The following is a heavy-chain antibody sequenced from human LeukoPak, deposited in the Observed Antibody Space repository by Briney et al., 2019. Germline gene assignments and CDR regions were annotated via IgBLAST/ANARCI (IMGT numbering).Heavy chain of an antibody. J-gene: IGHJ5*02. CDR3: ARQGGSYWDWFDP. V-gene: IGHV4-38-2*01. CDR1: GYSISSGYY. Sequence: SETLSLTCAVSGYSISSGYYWGWIRQPPGKGLDWIGSIHHSGNTYYNLSLKSRVTISVDTSKNQFSLKLSSVTAADTAVYYCARQGGSYWDWFDPWGQGTLVTVSS. D-gene: IGHD2-15*01. CDR2: IHHSGNT.